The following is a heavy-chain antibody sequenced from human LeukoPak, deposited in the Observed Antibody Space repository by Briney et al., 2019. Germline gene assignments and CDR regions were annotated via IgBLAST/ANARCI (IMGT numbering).Heavy chain of an antibody. Sequence: GGSLRLSCAASGFTFSSYAMSWVRQAPGKGLEWVSAVSGSGGSTYYADFVKGRFTISRDNSKNTLYLQLNNLRAEDTAVYYCAKPREQQLLRIAFDVWGQGTMVTVSS. CDR2: VSGSGGST. CDR3: AKPREQQLLRIAFDV. V-gene: IGHV3-23*01. D-gene: IGHD5/OR15-5a*01. CDR1: GFTFSSYA. J-gene: IGHJ3*01.